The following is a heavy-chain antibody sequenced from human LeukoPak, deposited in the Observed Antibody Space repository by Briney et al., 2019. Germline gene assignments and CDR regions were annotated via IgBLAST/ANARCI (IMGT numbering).Heavy chain of an antibody. CDR2: MNPNSGNT. V-gene: IGHV1-8*01. J-gene: IGHJ4*02. CDR1: GYTFTSYD. CDR3: ARGAYSSGWYRGDFGDY. Sequence: ASVKVSCKASGYTFTSYDINWVRQATGQGLEWMGWMNPNSGNTGYAQKFQGRVTMTRNTSISTAYMELSSLRSEDTAVYYCARGAYSSGWYRGDFGDYWGQGTLVTVSS. D-gene: IGHD6-19*01.